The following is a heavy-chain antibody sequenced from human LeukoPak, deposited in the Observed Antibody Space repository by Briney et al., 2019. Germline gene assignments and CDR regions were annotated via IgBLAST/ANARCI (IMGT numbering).Heavy chain of an antibody. V-gene: IGHV1-69*04. D-gene: IGHD2-21*02. Sequence: SVKVSCKASGSTFSSYAISWVRQAPGQGLEWIGRIFPILGIANYAQKFQGRVTITADKSTSTAYRELSSLRSEDTAVYYCANRVVTAGGLDYLDYWGQGTLVTVSS. CDR1: GSTFSSYA. CDR3: ANRVVTAGGLDYLDY. CDR2: IFPILGIA. J-gene: IGHJ4*02.